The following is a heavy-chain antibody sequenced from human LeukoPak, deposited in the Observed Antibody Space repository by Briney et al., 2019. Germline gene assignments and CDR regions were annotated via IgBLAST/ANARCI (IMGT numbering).Heavy chain of an antibody. CDR1: GYTFTSYD. CDR3: ASADYDSWSGPHPNWFDP. D-gene: IGHD3-3*01. CDR2: MNPNSGNT. J-gene: IGHJ5*02. V-gene: IGHV1-8*03. Sequence: ASVKVSCKASGYTFTSYDINWVRQATGQGLEWMGSMNPNSGNTGYAQKFQGRVTITRNTSISTAYMELSSLRSEDTAVYYCASADYDSWSGPHPNWFDPAGQGTLVTVSS.